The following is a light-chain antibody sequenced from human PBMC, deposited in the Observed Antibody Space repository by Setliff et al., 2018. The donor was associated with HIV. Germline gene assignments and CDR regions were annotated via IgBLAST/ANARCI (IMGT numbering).Light chain of an antibody. CDR3: SSYTSTSTLFV. Sequence: QSALTQPASVSGSPGQSITISCTGTGSDVGGYNYVSWYQQHPGKAPKLRIYDVSNRPSGVSNRFSGSKSGNTASLTISGLQAEDEADYYCSSYTSTSTLFVFGTGTKGTVL. J-gene: IGLJ1*01. CDR2: DVS. V-gene: IGLV2-14*03. CDR1: GSDVGGYNY.